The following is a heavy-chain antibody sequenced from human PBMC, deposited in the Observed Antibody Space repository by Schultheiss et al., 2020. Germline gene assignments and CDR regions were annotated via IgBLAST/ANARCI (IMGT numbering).Heavy chain of an antibody. V-gene: IGHV3-13*01. CDR1: GFTFSSYD. Sequence: GGSLRLSCAASGFTFSSYDMHWVRQATGKGLEWVSAIGTAGDTYYPGTVKGRFTISRENAKNSLYLQMNSLRAEDTALYYCAKDISSYPAEGDWYFDLWGRGTLVTVSS. J-gene: IGHJ2*01. CDR3: AKDISSYPAEGDWYFDL. CDR2: IGTAGDT.